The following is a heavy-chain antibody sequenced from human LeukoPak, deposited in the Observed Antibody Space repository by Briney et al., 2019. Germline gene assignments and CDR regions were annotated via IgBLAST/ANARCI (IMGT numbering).Heavy chain of an antibody. CDR2: IYPGDSET. V-gene: IGHV5-51*01. CDR1: GYTFSSYW. Sequence: GESLKISCKSSGYTFSSYWIAWVRQMPGKGLEWMGIIYPGDSETKYSPSFQGQVTISADKSINTAYLQWDSLQTSDTAMYYCARKMYSGFDGSWFDPWGQGTLVTVSS. CDR3: ARKMYSGFDGSWFDP. D-gene: IGHD5-12*01. J-gene: IGHJ5*02.